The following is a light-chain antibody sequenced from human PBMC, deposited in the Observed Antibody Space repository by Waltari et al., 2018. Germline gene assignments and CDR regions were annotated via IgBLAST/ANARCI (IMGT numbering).Light chain of an antibody. Sequence: DIQMTQSPSSLSASVGARVTITCRASQGIRNYLAWYQQKPGEAPKLLIYAASTLQSGVPSRFSGSGSGTDFTLTISSLQPEDVATYYCQKYNLAPRAFGQGTKVEIK. CDR3: QKYNLAPRA. V-gene: IGKV1-27*01. CDR1: QGIRNY. CDR2: AAS. J-gene: IGKJ1*01.